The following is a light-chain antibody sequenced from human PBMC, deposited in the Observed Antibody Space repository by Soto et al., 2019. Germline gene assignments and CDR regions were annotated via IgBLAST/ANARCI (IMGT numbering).Light chain of an antibody. CDR1: QSVSSY. J-gene: IGKJ5*01. CDR2: DAS. Sequence: EIVLTQSPATLSLSPGERATLSCRASQSVSSYLAWYQQKPGQAPRLLIYDASNSATGIPARFSGSGSETDFTLTISSLRPEDFAVYYCQQRSNWPITFGQGTRLEIK. CDR3: QQRSNWPIT. V-gene: IGKV3-11*01.